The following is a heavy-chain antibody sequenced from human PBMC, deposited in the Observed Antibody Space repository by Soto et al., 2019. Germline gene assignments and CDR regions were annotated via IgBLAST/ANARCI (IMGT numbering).Heavy chain of an antibody. J-gene: IGHJ4*02. CDR2: IKDGGRT. V-gene: IGHV4-34*01. CDR3: ARGQEGVVATH. Sequence: QVQLQQWGAGLLKPSETLSLNCAVNSGTLSGYYWSWIRQPPGKGLEWIGEIKDGGRTNYSPSLKSRASISSDSSNSQFSLRLYSVTAADAGVYYCARGQEGVVATHWDQGTLVTVSS. CDR1: SGTLSGYY. D-gene: IGHD5-12*01.